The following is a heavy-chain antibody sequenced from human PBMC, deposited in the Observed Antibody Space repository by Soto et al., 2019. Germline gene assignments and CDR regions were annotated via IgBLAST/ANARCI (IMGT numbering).Heavy chain of an antibody. J-gene: IGHJ4*02. D-gene: IGHD6-13*01. V-gene: IGHV3-9*01. CDR3: AKGGAAATEDY. CDR2: ISWNSGSI. CDR1: GFTFDDYA. Sequence: EVQLVESGGGLVQPGRYLRLSCAASGFTFDDYAMHWVRQAPGKGLEGVSGISWNSGSIGYADSVKGRFTISRDNAKNSLYLQMNSLRAEDTALYYCAKGGAAATEDYWGQGTLVTVSS.